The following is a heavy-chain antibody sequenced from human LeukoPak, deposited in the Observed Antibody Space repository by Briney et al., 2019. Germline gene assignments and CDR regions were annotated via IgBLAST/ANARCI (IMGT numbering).Heavy chain of an antibody. Sequence: SETLSLTCTVSGGPISSSSYYWGWIRQPPGKGLEWIGSIYYSGSTYYNPSLKSRVTISVDTSKNQFSLKLSSVTAADTAVYYCARQLDCSSTSCVAFDYWGQGTLVTVSS. V-gene: IGHV4-39*01. CDR3: ARQLDCSSTSCVAFDY. D-gene: IGHD2-2*01. CDR2: IYYSGST. J-gene: IGHJ4*02. CDR1: GGPISSSSYY.